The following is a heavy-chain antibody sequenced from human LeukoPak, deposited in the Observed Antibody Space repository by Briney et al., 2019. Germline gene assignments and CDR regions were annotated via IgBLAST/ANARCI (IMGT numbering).Heavy chain of an antibody. CDR1: GFTFSSYS. J-gene: IGHJ3*02. D-gene: IGHD3-10*01. CDR3: AREGGVISNDAFDI. V-gene: IGHV3-21*01. CDR2: ISSNSSYI. Sequence: GGSLRLSCAASGFTFSSYSMNWVRQAPGKGLEWVSSISSNSSYIYYADSVKGRFTISRDNAKNSLYLQMNSLRAEDTAVYYCAREGGVISNDAFDIWGQGTMVTVSS.